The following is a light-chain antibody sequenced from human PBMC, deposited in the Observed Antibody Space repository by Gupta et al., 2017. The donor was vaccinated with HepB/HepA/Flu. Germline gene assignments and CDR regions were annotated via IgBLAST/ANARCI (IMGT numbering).Light chain of an antibody. J-gene: IGLJ2*01. Sequence: QSALTQPPSVSGSPGQSFPLSCPGTNSYVGFYTHVSWYQQPPGKAPNLMISGVNTRPPGAHGCFAAYKAGTTASPPTSGLQAEDDAYDYCSSSTSSDSVIVGGGTKLTVL. CDR2: GVN. V-gene: IGLV2-18*03. CDR3: SSSTSSDSVI. CDR1: NSYVGFYTH.